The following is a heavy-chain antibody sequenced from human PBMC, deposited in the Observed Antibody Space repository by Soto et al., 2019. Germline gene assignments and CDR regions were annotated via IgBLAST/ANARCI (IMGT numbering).Heavy chain of an antibody. CDR3: SWSLNY. D-gene: IGHD1-26*01. CDR2: INRGGNQT. Sequence: GGSLRLSCAASGFTLRDYTMDWVRQAPGRGLEWVAYINRGGNQTYYADSLKGRFTVSRDNAENSVYLQMHSLGVEDTAVYYCSWSLNYWGLGTLVTVSS. CDR1: GFTLRDYT. J-gene: IGHJ4*02. V-gene: IGHV3-21*01.